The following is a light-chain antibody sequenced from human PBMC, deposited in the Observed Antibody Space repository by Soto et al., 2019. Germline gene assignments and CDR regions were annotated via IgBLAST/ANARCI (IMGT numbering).Light chain of an antibody. Sequence: EIVMTQSPATLSVSPGERATLSCRASQSVRSNYLAWYQQKPGQAPRLLICDASTTATVIPTRFSGSGSGTEFTLTISSLPSEDLAVYFCQQYSDWPLTFGPGTKVDI. CDR1: QSVRSN. V-gene: IGKV3-15*01. CDR3: QQYSDWPLT. J-gene: IGKJ3*01. CDR2: DAS.